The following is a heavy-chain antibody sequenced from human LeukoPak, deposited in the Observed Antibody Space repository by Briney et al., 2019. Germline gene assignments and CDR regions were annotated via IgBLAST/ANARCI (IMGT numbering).Heavy chain of an antibody. D-gene: IGHD3-9*01. CDR1: GYTFTSHG. CDR3: ARAYYDILTGYDHWYFDL. Sequence: ASVKVSCKASGYTFTSHGISWVRQAPGQGLEWMGWISAYNGNTNYAQKLQGRVTLTTDTSTSTAYMELGSLRSDDTAVYYCARAYYDILTGYDHWYFDLWGRGTLVTVSS. V-gene: IGHV1-18*01. J-gene: IGHJ2*01. CDR2: ISAYNGNT.